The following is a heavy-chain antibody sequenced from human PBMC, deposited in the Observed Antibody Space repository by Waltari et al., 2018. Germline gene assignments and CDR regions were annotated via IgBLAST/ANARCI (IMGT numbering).Heavy chain of an antibody. Sequence: QVQLVESGGGVVQPGRSLRLSCAASGFTFSSYAMHWGRQAPGKGLEWVAVISYDGSNKYYADAVKGRFTISRDNSKNTLYLQMNSLRAEDTAVYYCARDKEIPFDYWGQGTLVTVSS. V-gene: IGHV3-30*01. CDR3: ARDKEIPFDY. CDR1: GFTFSSYA. J-gene: IGHJ4*02. CDR2: ISYDGSNK.